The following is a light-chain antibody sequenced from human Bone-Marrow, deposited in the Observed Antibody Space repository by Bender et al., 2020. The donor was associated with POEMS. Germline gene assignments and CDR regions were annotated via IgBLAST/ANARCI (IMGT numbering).Light chain of an antibody. Sequence: QSALTQPASVSGSPGQSITISCTGTRSDVGGYNYVTWYQQHPDKAPKLMIYEVSERPSGVPNRFSGSKSGNTASLTVSGLQAEDEADYYFCSYRFSSKTYVFATGTPVTVL. J-gene: IGLJ1*01. V-gene: IGLV2-14*01. CDR1: RSDVGGYNY. CDR2: EVS. CDR3: CSYRFSSKTYV.